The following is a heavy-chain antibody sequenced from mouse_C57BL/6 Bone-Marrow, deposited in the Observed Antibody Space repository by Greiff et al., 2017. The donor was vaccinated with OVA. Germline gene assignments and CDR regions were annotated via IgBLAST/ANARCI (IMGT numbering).Heavy chain of an antibody. V-gene: IGHV1-54*01. D-gene: IGHD1-1*01. CDR2: INPGSGGT. J-gene: IGHJ2*01. CDR3: ARSPVVARDY. CDR1: GYAFTNYL. Sequence: VQGVESGAELVRPGTSVKVSCKASGYAFTNYLIEWVKQRPGQGLEWIGVINPGSGGTNYNEKFKGKATLTADKSSSTAYMQLSSLTSEDSAVYFCARSPVVARDYWGQGTTLTVSS.